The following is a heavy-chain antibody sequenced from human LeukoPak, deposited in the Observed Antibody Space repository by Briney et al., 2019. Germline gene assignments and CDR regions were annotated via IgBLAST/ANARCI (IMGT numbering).Heavy chain of an antibody. J-gene: IGHJ4*02. D-gene: IGHD2-2*01. CDR3: AKAASIGLVGDY. CDR1: GFTFSSYG. V-gene: IGHV3-30*02. CDR2: IRYDGSNK. Sequence: GGSLRLSCAASGFTFSSYGMHWVRQAPGKGLEWVAFIRYDGSNKYYADSVKGRFTISRGNSKNTLYLQMNSLRAEDTAVYYCAKAASIGLVGDYWGQGTLVTVSS.